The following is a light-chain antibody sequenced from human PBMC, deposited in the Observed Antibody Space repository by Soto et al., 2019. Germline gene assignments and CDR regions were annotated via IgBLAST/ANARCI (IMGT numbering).Light chain of an antibody. CDR2: DDN. J-gene: IGLJ1*01. CDR1: SSNIGGNS. V-gene: IGLV1-51*01. CDR3: GSYTSSSTL. Sequence: QSVLTQPPSVSAAPGQKATISCSGSSSNIGGNSVSWYQQLPGTAPKLLIYDDNKRPSGIPDRFSGSKSGTSATLGITGFQTGDEADYYCGSYTSSSTLFGTGTKVTVL.